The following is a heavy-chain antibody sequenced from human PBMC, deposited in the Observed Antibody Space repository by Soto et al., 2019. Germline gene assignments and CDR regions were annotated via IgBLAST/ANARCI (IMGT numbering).Heavy chain of an antibody. J-gene: IGHJ5*02. V-gene: IGHV4-31*03. Sequence: QVQLQESGPGLVKPSQTLSLTCTVSGGSISSGGYYWSWIRQHPGKGLEWIGYIYYSGSTYYNPSLKGRVTISVDTSKHQFSLKLSSVTAADTAVYYCARDRANCSGGSCYSGWFDPWGKGTLVTVSS. CDR2: IYYSGST. CDR1: GGSISSGGYY. CDR3: ARDRANCSGGSCYSGWFDP. D-gene: IGHD2-15*01.